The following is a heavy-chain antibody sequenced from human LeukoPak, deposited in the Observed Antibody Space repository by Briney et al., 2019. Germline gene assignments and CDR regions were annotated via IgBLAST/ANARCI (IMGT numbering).Heavy chain of an antibody. V-gene: IGHV3-23*01. D-gene: IGHD6-13*01. CDR2: INGGGGST. J-gene: IGHJ4*02. Sequence: GGSLRLSCAASGFPFSSYGMTWVRQAPGKGLEWVSGINGGGGSTYYADSVKGRFTISRDNSKNTLYLQMNSLRAEDTALYYCGKEGSSWYDYWGQGTLVTVSS. CDR3: GKEGSSWYDY. CDR1: GFPFSSYG.